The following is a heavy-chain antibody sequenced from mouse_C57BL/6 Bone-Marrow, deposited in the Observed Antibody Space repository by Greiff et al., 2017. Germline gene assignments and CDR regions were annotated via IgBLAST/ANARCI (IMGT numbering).Heavy chain of an antibody. CDR2: SRNKANDYTT. CDR3: ARDKIYYAMDY. J-gene: IGHJ4*01. Sequence: EVMLVESGGGLVQSGRSLRLSCATSGFTFSDFYMEWVRQAPGKGLEWIAASRNKANDYTTEYSASVKGRFIVSRDTSQSILYLQMNALRAEDTAIYYCARDKIYYAMDYWGQGTSVTVSS. V-gene: IGHV7-1*01. CDR1: GFTFSDFY.